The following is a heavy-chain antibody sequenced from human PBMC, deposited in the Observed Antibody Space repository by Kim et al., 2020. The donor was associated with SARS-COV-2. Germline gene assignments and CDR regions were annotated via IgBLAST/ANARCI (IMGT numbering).Heavy chain of an antibody. CDR1: GGSFRGYY. D-gene: IGHD3-22*01. Sequence: SETLSLTCAVYGGSFRGYYWSWIRQSPGKGLEWIGEINHGGSTHYNPSLKSRVTISVDTSKNQFSLKLSSVTAADAAVYYCAIFPSDSSGYYYAYFDYWGQGTLVTVSS. CDR2: INHGGST. V-gene: IGHV4-34*01. CDR3: AIFPSDSSGYYYAYFDY. J-gene: IGHJ4*02.